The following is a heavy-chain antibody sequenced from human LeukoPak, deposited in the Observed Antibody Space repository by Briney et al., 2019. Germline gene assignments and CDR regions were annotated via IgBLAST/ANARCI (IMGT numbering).Heavy chain of an antibody. J-gene: IGHJ4*02. D-gene: IGHD3-3*01. CDR3: ARASFASRYYDFWSGYLSYFDY. Sequence: ASVKVSCKASGYTFTSCAISWVRQAPGQGLEWMGWISAYNGNTNYAQKLQGRVTMTTDTSTSTAYMELRSLRSDDTAVYYCARASFASRYYDFWSGYLSYFDYWGQGTLVTVSS. CDR1: GYTFTSCA. CDR2: ISAYNGNT. V-gene: IGHV1-18*01.